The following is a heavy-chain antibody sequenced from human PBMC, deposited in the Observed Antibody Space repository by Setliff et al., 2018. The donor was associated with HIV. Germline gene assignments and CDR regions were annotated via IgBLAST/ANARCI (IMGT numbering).Heavy chain of an antibody. D-gene: IGHD3-3*01. V-gene: IGHV4-39*01. J-gene: IGHJ3*01. CDR2: VYYSGTT. Sequence: SETLSLTCTVSGGSISTSGPGYYWGWVRQPPGGGLEWIGSVYYSGTTYYNPSLKSRVTISVDTSKNQLSLRLTSVTAADTAVYYCTRRINFGSGYYKDHAFDLWGQGTMVTVSS. CDR3: TRRINFGSGYYKDHAFDL. CDR1: GGSISTSGPGYY.